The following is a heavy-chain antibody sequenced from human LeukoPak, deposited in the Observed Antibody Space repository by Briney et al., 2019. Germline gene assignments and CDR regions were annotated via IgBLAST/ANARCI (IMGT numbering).Heavy chain of an antibody. CDR2: ISSSSSTI. CDR3: ARHREGDGGSYFRHFDY. CDR1: GFTFSSYS. D-gene: IGHD1-26*01. J-gene: IGHJ4*02. Sequence: GGSLRLSCAASGFTFSSYSMNWVRQAPGKGLEWVSYISSSSSTIYYADSVKGRFTISRDNAKNSLYLQMNSLRAEDTAVYYCARHREGDGGSYFRHFDYWGQGTLVTVSS. V-gene: IGHV3-48*01.